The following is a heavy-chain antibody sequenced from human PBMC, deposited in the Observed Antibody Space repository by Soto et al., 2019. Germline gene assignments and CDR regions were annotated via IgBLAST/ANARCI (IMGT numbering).Heavy chain of an antibody. CDR3: ARDLAGAATAY. V-gene: IGHV4-38-2*02. CDR2: MYHSGST. Sequence: SETLSLTCAVSGYSISSGYYWGWILQPPGKGLEWIGSMYHSGSTYYNPSLKSRVTISVDTSKNQFSLKLSSVTAADTAVYYCARDLAGAATAYCGPGTLVTVSS. CDR1: GYSISSGYY. J-gene: IGHJ4*02. D-gene: IGHD6-25*01.